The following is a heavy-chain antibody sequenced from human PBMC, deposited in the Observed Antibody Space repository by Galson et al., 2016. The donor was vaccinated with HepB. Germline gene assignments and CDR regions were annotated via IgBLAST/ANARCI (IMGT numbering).Heavy chain of an antibody. J-gene: IGHJ6*02. V-gene: IGHV3-48*01. CDR2: ISTTSSAI. CDR3: TTDVGMTTVTNLREDYYGMDV. D-gene: IGHD4-17*01. CDR1: GFTFSGYK. Sequence: SLRLSCAASGFTFSGYKMNWVRQAPGKALEWVSYISTTSSAIYYADSVKGRFSISRDNAESSLYLQMNSLKTEDTAVYYCTTDVGMTTVTNLREDYYGMDVWGQGTTVTVSS.